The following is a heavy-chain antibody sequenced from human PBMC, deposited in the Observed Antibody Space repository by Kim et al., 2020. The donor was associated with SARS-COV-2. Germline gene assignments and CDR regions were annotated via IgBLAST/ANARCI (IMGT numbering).Heavy chain of an antibody. J-gene: IGHJ3*02. Sequence: TNYNPSLKSRVTISVDTSKNQFSLKLSSVTAADTAVYYCARGRGYFAFDIWGQGTMVTVSS. CDR3: ARGRGYFAFDI. V-gene: IGHV4-59*09. D-gene: IGHD3-22*01. CDR2: T.